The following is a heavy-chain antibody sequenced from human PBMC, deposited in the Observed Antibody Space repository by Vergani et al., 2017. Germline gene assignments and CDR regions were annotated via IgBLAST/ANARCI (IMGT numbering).Heavy chain of an antibody. CDR1: GFTFSSYS. J-gene: IGHJ6*02. D-gene: IGHD6-13*01. CDR3: AREDSSSWYGYYYYGMDV. Sequence: EVQLVESGGGLVQPGGSLRLSCAASGFTFSSYSMNWVRQAPGKGREWVSSISSSSSYIYYADSVKGRFTISRDNAKNSLYLQMNSLRAEDTAVYYCAREDSSSWYGYYYYGMDVWGQGP. V-gene: IGHV3-21*01. CDR2: ISSSSSYI.